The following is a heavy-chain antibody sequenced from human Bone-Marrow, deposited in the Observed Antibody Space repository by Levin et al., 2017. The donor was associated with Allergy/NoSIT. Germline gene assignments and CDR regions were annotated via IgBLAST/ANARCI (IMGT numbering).Heavy chain of an antibody. D-gene: IGHD2-2*01. V-gene: IGHV3-7*01. CDR3: ARDPRPGYCSSASCQGGYNWFDP. Sequence: GGSLRLSCAASGFTFSSYWMNWVRQAPGKGLEWVANIKQDGSEKDYVDSVKGRFTISRDNAKNSLYLQMHSLRAEDTAVYYCARDPRPGYCSSASCQGGYNWFDPWGQGTLVIVSS. J-gene: IGHJ5*02. CDR1: GFTFSSYW. CDR2: IKQDGSEK.